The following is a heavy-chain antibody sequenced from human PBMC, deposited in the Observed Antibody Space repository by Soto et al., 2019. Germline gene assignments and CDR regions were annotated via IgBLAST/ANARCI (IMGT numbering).Heavy chain of an antibody. V-gene: IGHV1-18*01. CDR3: ARDTPDIAVAGGPDY. CDR2: ISTYNGNT. J-gene: IGHJ4*02. CDR1: GYTFGSYG. Sequence: ASVKVSCKASGYTFGSYGISWVRQAPGQGLEWMGWISTYNGNTKYAQKLQGRVTMTTGTSTSTAYMELRSLRSDDAAVYYCARDTPDIAVAGGPDYWGQGTLVTVSS. D-gene: IGHD6-19*01.